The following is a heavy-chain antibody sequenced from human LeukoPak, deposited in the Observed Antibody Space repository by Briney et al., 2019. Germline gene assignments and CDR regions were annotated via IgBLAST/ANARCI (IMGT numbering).Heavy chain of an antibody. Sequence: PSETLSLTCTVSGGSISSGSYYWSWIRQPAGKGLEWIGRIYTSGSTNYNPSLKSRVTISVDTSKNQFSLELSSVTAADTAVYYCARESSVWYSSGWYGEFQHWGQGTLVTVSS. J-gene: IGHJ1*01. D-gene: IGHD6-19*01. CDR2: IYTSGST. V-gene: IGHV4-61*02. CDR1: GGSISSGSYY. CDR3: ARESSVWYSSGWYGEFQH.